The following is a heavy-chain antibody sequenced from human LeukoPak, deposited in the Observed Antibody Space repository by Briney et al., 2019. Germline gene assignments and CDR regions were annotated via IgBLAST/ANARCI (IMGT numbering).Heavy chain of an antibody. J-gene: IGHJ4*02. CDR1: GDSVSNNSAA. Sequence: SQTLSLTCAISGDSVSNNSAAWNWIRQSPSRGLEWLGRTYYRSKWYNDYAVSVTSRITISPDTSKNQFSLQLKSVTPDDTAVYYCARGRSWGESGFDYWGQRTLVTVSS. CDR3: ARGRSWGESGFDY. D-gene: IGHD6-13*01. V-gene: IGHV6-1*01. CDR2: TYYRSKWYN.